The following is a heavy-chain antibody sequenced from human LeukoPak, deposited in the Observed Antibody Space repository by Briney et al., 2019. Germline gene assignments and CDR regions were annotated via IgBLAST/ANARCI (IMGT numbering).Heavy chain of an antibody. J-gene: IGHJ5*02. CDR2: TFGGGSDT. Sequence: GESLKISCKGSGYTFTTHWIGWVRQMPGKGLEWMGITFGGGSDTKYSPSFQGQVTISADKSISTAYLQWSSLKASDTAMYYCARQDGIQYPFDPWGQGTLVTVSS. V-gene: IGHV5-51*01. CDR3: ARQDGIQYPFDP. CDR1: GYTFTTHW. D-gene: IGHD1-26*01.